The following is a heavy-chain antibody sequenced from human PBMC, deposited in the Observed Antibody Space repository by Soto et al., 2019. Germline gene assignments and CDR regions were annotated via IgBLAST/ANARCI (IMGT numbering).Heavy chain of an antibody. D-gene: IGHD3-10*01. J-gene: IGHJ5*02. Sequence: SETLSLTCTVSGGSISSYFWSWIRQPPGKGLEWIGYIYSSGSTNYNPSLKSRVTISLDTSSSHFSLKLNSVTVADTAVYYCARSTGAEFDPWGQGTLVTVSS. CDR1: GGSISSYF. CDR2: IYSSGST. CDR3: ARSTGAEFDP. V-gene: IGHV4-59*01.